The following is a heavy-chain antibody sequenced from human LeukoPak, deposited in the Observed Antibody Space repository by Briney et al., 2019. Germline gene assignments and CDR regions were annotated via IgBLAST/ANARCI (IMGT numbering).Heavy chain of an antibody. D-gene: IGHD5-18*01. CDR2: MNPNSGNT. J-gene: IGHJ6*02. Sequence: GASVKVSCKASGYTFTSYDINWVRQATGQGLEWMGWMNPNSGNTGYAQKFQGRVTMTRNTSISTAYMELSSLRSEDTAVYYCARDRYTAMAPEGDYYYYYGMDVWGQGTTVTVSS. CDR1: GYTFTSYD. V-gene: IGHV1-8*01. CDR3: ARDRYTAMAPEGDYYYYYGMDV.